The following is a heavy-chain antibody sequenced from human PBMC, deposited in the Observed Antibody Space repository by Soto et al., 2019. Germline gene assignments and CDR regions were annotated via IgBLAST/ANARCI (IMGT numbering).Heavy chain of an antibody. Sequence: EFLKISFKGAGDNFTTYWIGWVRQMPGKGLEWMGIISPGDSDTIYSPSFQGQVTISADKSISTAYLQWSSLKASDTAMFYCARYYVSGTYYHGVDVWGQGTTVTVSS. J-gene: IGHJ6*02. CDR3: ARYYVSGTYYHGVDV. CDR2: ISPGDSDT. V-gene: IGHV5-51*01. D-gene: IGHD3-10*01. CDR1: GDNFTTYW.